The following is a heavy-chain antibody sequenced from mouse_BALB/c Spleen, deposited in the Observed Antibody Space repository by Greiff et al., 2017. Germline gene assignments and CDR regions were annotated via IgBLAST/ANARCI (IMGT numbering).Heavy chain of an antibody. Sequence: QVQLQQSGPGLVAPSQSLSITCTVSGFSLTSYGVHWVRQPPGKGLEWLGVIWAGGSTNYNSALMSRLSISKDNSKSQVFLKMNSLQTDDTAMYYCARWLLQDYYAMDYWGQGTSVTVSS. D-gene: IGHD2-3*01. CDR3: ARWLLQDYYAMDY. J-gene: IGHJ4*01. V-gene: IGHV2-9*02. CDR1: GFSLTSYG. CDR2: IWAGGST.